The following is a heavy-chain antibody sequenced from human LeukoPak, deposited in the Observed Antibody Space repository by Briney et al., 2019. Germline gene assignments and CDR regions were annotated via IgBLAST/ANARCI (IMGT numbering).Heavy chain of an antibody. CDR3: TRLGLSYYKDV. CDR1: GFTFSGSA. CDR2: IRSKANSYAT. J-gene: IGHJ6*03. Sequence: PGGSLRLSCAASGFTFSGSAMHWVRQASGKGLEWVGRIRSKANSYATAYAASVKGRFTISRDDSKNTAYLQMNSLKTEDTAVYYCTRLGLSYYKDVWGKGTTVTVSS. V-gene: IGHV3-73*01.